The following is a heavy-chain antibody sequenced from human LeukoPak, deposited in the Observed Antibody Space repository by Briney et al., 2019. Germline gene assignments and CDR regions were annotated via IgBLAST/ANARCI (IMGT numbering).Heavy chain of an antibody. V-gene: IGHV3-48*01. D-gene: IGHD3-22*01. J-gene: IGHJ3*02. CDR3: AREKYYYDSSGYYLDDAFDI. CDR1: GFTFSSYS. Sequence: GGSLRLSCAASGFTFSSYSMNWVRQAPGKGLEWVSYISSSSSTIYYADSVKGRFTIPRDNAKNSLYLQMNSLRAEDTAVYYCAREKYYYDSSGYYLDDAFDIWGQGTMVTVSS. CDR2: ISSSSSTI.